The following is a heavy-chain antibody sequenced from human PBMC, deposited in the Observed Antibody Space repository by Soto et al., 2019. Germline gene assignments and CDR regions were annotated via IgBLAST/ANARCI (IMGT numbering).Heavy chain of an antibody. Sequence: QLQLQESGPGLVKPSETLSLTCTVSGGSISSSSYYWGWIRQPPGKGLEWIGSIYYSGSTYYNPSLKSRVTISVDTSKNQFSLKLSSVTAADTAVYYCSAVVTPYCYCYGMDVWGQGTTVTVSS. CDR3: SAVVTPYCYCYGMDV. J-gene: IGHJ6*02. CDR2: IYYSGST. V-gene: IGHV4-39*01. CDR1: GGSISSSSYY. D-gene: IGHD2-21*02.